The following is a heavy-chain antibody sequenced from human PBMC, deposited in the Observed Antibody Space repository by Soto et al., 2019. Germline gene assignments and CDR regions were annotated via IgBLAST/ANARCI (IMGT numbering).Heavy chain of an antibody. CDR2: INAYNGNT. Sequence: QVQLVQSGAEVKKPGASVKVSCKASGYTFVSYAISWMRQAPGQGLEWMGWINAYNGNTNHARKLQGRVTMTTDTSTSTAYMELRSLGSDDTAVYYCARDPPPPDYWGQGTLVTVSS. CDR3: ARDPPPPDY. J-gene: IGHJ4*02. CDR1: GYTFVSYA. V-gene: IGHV1-18*01.